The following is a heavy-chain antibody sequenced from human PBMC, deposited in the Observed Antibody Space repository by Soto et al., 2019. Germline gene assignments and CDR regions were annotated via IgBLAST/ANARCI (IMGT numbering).Heavy chain of an antibody. Sequence: QVQLVESGGGVVQPGRSLRLSCAASGFTFSSYAMHWVRQAPGKGLEWVAVISYDGSNKYYADSVKGRFTISRDNSKNTLYLQMNSLRAADTAVYYCARDDGIRIAAAARSFDYWGQGTLVTVSS. CDR1: GFTFSSYA. CDR2: ISYDGSNK. J-gene: IGHJ4*02. D-gene: IGHD6-13*01. CDR3: ARDDGIRIAAAARSFDY. V-gene: IGHV3-30-3*01.